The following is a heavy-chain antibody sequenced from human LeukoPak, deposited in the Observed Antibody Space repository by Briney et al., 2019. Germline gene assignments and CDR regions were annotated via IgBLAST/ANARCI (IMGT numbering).Heavy chain of an antibody. V-gene: IGHV4-59*01. CDR3: ASLGCSGGSCYWFDP. J-gene: IGHJ5*02. D-gene: IGHD2-15*01. CDR1: GGSISSYY. CDR2: IYYSGST. Sequence: TASETLCLTCTVSGGSISSYYWSWIRQPPGKGLEWIGYIYYSGSTNYNPSLKSRVTISVDTSKNQFSLKLSSVTAADTAVYYCASLGCSGGSCYWFDPWGQGTLVTVSS.